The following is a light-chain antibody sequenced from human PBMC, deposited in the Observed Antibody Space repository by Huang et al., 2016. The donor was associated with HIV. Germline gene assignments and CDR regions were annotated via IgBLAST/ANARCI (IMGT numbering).Light chain of an antibody. V-gene: IGKV3-20*01. Sequence: EIVLTQSPGTLSLSPGERATLSCMASQSVSSSYLAWYQQNPGQAPRLLVYGASSRATGIPDRFSGSGSGTDFTLTISRLEPEDFAVYYCQQYDSSPWTFGQGTKVEIK. CDR2: GAS. CDR1: QSVSSSY. J-gene: IGKJ1*01. CDR3: QQYDSSPWT.